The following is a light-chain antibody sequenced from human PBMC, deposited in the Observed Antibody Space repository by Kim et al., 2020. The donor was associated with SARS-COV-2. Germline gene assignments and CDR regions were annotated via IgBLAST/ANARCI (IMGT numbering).Light chain of an antibody. V-gene: IGLV7-46*01. CDR1: TGAVTNGQH. CDR2: DTS. CDR3: LLYYDGYRI. Sequence: VTLPCGSTTGAVTNGQHPYWFQQKPGQAPSRMIYDTSNKHSWTPARLSGSLLEGKAALTLSGALPEDEAEYYCLLYYDGYRIFGGGDPADRP. J-gene: IGLJ2*01.